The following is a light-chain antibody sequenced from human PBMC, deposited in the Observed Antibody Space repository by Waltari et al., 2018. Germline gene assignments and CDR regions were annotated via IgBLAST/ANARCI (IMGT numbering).Light chain of an antibody. Sequence: SSVLTQAPSVSVAPGQTATVTCGGDNIGSRSVHWYQQKPGRCPVLVVYLDSDRPSGIPERFSGSKSGHAATLTISRGEAGDEADYYCHVWDANTVMFGGGTKLTVL. CDR2: LDS. CDR1: NIGSRS. V-gene: IGLV3-21*02. J-gene: IGLJ3*02. CDR3: HVWDANTVM.